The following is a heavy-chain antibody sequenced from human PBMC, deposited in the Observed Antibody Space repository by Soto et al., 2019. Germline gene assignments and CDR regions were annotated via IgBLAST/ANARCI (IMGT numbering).Heavy chain of an antibody. CDR3: ARCLDEYSSSLLDY. Sequence: PSETLSLTCAVSGYSISSGYYWGWIRQPPGKGLEWIGSIYHSGSTYYNPSLKSRVTISVDTSKNQFSLKLSSVTAADTAVYYCARCLDEYSSSLLDYWGQGTLVTSPQ. CDR2: IYHSGST. D-gene: IGHD6-6*01. J-gene: IGHJ4*02. CDR1: GYSISSGYY. V-gene: IGHV4-38-2*01.